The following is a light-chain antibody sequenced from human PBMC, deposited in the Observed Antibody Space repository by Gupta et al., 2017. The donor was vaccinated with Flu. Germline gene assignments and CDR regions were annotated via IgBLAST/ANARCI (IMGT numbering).Light chain of an antibody. J-gene: IGLJ3*02. V-gene: IGLV3-1*01. CDR1: KLGEKY. CDR3: QSWDSRTVV. CDR2: QDN. Sequence: TCSGHKLGEKYVCWYQQKPGQSPVLVIYQDNMRPSGIPERFSGSNTGNTATLTISGTQTMDEADYYCQSWDSRTVVFGGVTKLTVL.